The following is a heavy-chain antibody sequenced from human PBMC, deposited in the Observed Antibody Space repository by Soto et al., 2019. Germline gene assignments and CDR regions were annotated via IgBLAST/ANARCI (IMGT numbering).Heavy chain of an antibody. D-gene: IGHD3-10*01. V-gene: IGHV3-21*01. J-gene: IGHJ6*02. Sequence: XECLSLSFVACGFDVTPSSMNWVRQAPGRGLEWVASISGSGKDTFYRNSVKGRFAITRDSAGTSLFLRMDSVKVEDTAVYHCARVHPVAGSAFYCAMDVWGPGTAVTVSS. CDR2: ISGSGKDT. CDR1: GFDVTPSS. CDR3: ARVHPVAGSAFYCAMDV.